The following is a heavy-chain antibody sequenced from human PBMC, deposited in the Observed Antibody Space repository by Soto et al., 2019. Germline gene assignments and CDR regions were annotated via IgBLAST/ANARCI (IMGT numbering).Heavy chain of an antibody. Sequence: GESLKISCKGSGYSFTNYWISWVRQMPGKGLEWMGRIDPSDSYTNYSPSFQGHVTISADKSIGTAYLQWSSLKASDTAMYYCARCNSVSCPFDYWGQGTLVTVSS. CDR1: GYSFTNYW. D-gene: IGHD2-15*01. V-gene: IGHV5-10-1*01. CDR2: IDPSDSYT. CDR3: ARCNSVSCPFDY. J-gene: IGHJ4*02.